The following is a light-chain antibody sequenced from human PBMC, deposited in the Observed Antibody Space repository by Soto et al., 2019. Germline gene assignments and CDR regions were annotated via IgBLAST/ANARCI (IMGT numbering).Light chain of an antibody. V-gene: IGLV1-51*01. Sequence: QSVLTQPPSVSAAPGQRVTISCSGSSSNIGGNSVSWYQQLPGTAPKLLIYDSNKRPSGIPERFSASKSGTSATLGITGLQTGDEADYYCGAWDGSLRLYVFGTGTKVTVL. CDR2: DSN. J-gene: IGLJ1*01. CDR3: GAWDGSLRLYV. CDR1: SSNIGGNS.